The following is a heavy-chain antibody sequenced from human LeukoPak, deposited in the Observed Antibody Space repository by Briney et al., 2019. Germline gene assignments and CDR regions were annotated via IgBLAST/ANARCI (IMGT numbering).Heavy chain of an antibody. Sequence: GGSLRLSCAASGFTFSSYWMHWVRQAPGKGLVWVSRINSDGSSTSYADSVKGRFTISRDNAKNTLYLQMSSLRTEDTAVYYCARDTLVYADSPDAFDIWGQGTMVTVSS. V-gene: IGHV3-74*01. D-gene: IGHD4-17*01. J-gene: IGHJ3*02. CDR2: INSDGSST. CDR1: GFTFSSYW. CDR3: ARDTLVYADSPDAFDI.